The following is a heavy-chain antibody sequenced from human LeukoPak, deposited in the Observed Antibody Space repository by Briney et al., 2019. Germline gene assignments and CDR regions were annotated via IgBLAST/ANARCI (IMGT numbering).Heavy chain of an antibody. CDR3: ARDPRNKGFDP. V-gene: IGHV3-74*01. Sequence: PGGSLRLSCAASAFTFSGYWMHWARQSPGKGLVWVSCINGDGSDTRYADSVKGRFTISRDHAKNTLYLQMNSLRVEDTAVYDCARDPRNKGFDPWGQGTLVSVSS. J-gene: IGHJ5*02. CDR2: INGDGSDT. CDR1: AFTFSGYW. D-gene: IGHD1/OR15-1a*01.